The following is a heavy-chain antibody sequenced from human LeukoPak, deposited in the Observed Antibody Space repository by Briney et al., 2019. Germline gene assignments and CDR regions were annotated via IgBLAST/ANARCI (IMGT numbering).Heavy chain of an antibody. Sequence: APVRVSCKASGYTFTNYYMHWVRQAPGHGLEWMGWINPNRGDTNYAQKFQGRVTMTRDTSISTALMELTRLTSDDTAVYYCTRDLLGFATTPLSDWGQGTLVTVSS. D-gene: IGHD2-15*01. CDR2: INPNRGDT. CDR1: GYTFTNYY. CDR3: TRDLLGFATTPLSD. J-gene: IGHJ4*02. V-gene: IGHV1-2*02.